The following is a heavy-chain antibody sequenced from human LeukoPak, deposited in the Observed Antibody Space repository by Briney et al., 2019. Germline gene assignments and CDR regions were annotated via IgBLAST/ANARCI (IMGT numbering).Heavy chain of an antibody. V-gene: IGHV5-51*01. Sequence: GESLKISCKGSGYSFTSYWIGWVRQMPGKGLEWMGIIYPGDSDTRYSPSFQGQVTISADKSISTAYLQWSSLKASDTAMYYCARHPRSLAARPDGAFDIWGQGTMVTVSS. D-gene: IGHD6-6*01. CDR1: GYSFTSYW. CDR3: ARHPRSLAARPDGAFDI. CDR2: IYPGDSDT. J-gene: IGHJ3*02.